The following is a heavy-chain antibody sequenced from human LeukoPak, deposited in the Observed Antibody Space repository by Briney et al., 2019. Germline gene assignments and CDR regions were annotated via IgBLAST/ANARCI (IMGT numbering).Heavy chain of an antibody. D-gene: IGHD2-15*01. CDR1: GFTSSSYA. Sequence: GGSLRLSCAASGFTSSSYAMSWVRQAPGKGLEWVSAISGSGGSTYYADSVKGRFTISRDNSKNTLYLQMNSLRAEDTAVYYCAKSRVAATAALAFDYWGQGTLVTVSS. V-gene: IGHV3-23*01. J-gene: IGHJ4*02. CDR2: ISGSGGST. CDR3: AKSRVAATAALAFDY.